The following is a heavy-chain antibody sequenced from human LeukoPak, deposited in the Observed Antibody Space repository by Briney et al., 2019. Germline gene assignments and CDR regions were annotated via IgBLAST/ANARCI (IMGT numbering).Heavy chain of an antibody. J-gene: IGHJ6*03. Sequence: PSETLSLTCTVSGGSISSGTYYWGWIRQSPGKGLEWIGSIYHTGSTYYNPSFKSRVTMSVDTSKNQFSLKLSSLTAADTAAYYCARDRKYYYHMDVWGKGTTVTVSS. V-gene: IGHV4-39*07. CDR3: ARDRKYYYHMDV. CDR2: IYHTGST. CDR1: GGSISSGTYY.